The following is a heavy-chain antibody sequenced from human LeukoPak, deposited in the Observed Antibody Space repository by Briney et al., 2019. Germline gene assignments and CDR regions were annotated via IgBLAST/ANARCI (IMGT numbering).Heavy chain of an antibody. CDR3: ARAGYYYGSGTIGGY. J-gene: IGHJ4*02. Sequence: TGGSLRLSCAASGFTFSSYAMSWVRQAPGKGLEWVSAISGSGGSTYYADSVKGRFTISRDNSKNTLYLQMNSLRAEDTAVYYCARAGYYYGSGTIGGYWGQGTLVTVSS. CDR2: ISGSGGST. V-gene: IGHV3-23*01. CDR1: GFTFSSYA. D-gene: IGHD3-10*01.